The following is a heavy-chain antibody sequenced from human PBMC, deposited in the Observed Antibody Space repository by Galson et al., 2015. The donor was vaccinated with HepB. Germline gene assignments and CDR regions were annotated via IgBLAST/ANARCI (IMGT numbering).Heavy chain of an antibody. D-gene: IGHD4-17*01. Sequence: SLRLSCAASGFTFSDYYMSWIRQAPGKGLEWVSYISHSTLYTNYADSVKGRITISRDNARNSLYLQLNSLRAEETAVYYCARAADVSYGDHSHFDFWGQGTLVTVSS. CDR3: ARAADVSYGDHSHFDF. CDR1: GFTFSDYY. J-gene: IGHJ4*02. V-gene: IGHV3-11*06. CDR2: ISHSTLYT.